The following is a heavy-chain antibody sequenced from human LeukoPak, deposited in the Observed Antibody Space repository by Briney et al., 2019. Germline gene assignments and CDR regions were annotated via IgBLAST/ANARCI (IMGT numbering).Heavy chain of an antibody. CDR2: INYSGST. CDR1: GGSISSYY. CDR3: ARRNGGLVRGVHYYYYYGMDV. D-gene: IGHD3-10*01. V-gene: IGHV4-59*01. Sequence: SETLSLTCTVSGGSISSYYWSWIRQPPGKGLEWIGYINYSGSTSYNPSLKSRVTISVDTSKNQFSLKLSSVTAADTAVYYCARRNGGLVRGVHYYYYYGMDVWGQGTTVTVSS. J-gene: IGHJ6*02.